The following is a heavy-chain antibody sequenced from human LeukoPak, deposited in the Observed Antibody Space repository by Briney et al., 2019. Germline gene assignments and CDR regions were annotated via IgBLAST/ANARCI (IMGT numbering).Heavy chain of an antibody. Sequence: SVKVSSTAPRFTLFTAVLHCGRQARGQRLEWIGWIVVGIDNTNYAQKFQERVTITRDKYTGTAYMALSSLRSDDTAVYYFAAELEMATNAFDIWGQGTMVTVSS. D-gene: IGHD5-24*01. CDR3: AAELEMATNAFDI. CDR1: RFTLFTAV. J-gene: IGHJ3*02. V-gene: IGHV1-58*01. CDR2: IVVGIDNT.